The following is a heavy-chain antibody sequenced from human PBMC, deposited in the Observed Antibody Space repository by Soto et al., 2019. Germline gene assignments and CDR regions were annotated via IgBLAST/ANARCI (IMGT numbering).Heavy chain of an antibody. J-gene: IGHJ4*02. D-gene: IGHD3-10*01. CDR1: GESFSAFY. CDR3: VTFEERSPPGPQADF. V-gene: IGHV4-34*01. CDR2: IHYTGKT. Sequence: SETLSLTCGFSGESFSAFYWNWIRQSPEKGLEWIADIHYTGKTNYNPSLKSRVTISMDTSKRQFSLKLTSVTAADTAVYYCVTFEERSPPGPQADFWGQGTLVTVSS.